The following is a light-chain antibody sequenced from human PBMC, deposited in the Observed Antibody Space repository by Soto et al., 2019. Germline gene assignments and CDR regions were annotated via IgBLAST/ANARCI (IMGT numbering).Light chain of an antibody. J-gene: IGLJ1*01. CDR1: SSDVGGYNY. Sequence: QSALTQPPSASGSPGQSVTISCTGTSSDVGGYNYVSWYQQHPGKAPKLMIYEVSKRPSGVPDRFSGSKSGNTSSLTVSGLQAEDEAYYSCISYAGSNLLYVFGTGTK. V-gene: IGLV2-8*01. CDR3: ISYAGSNLLYV. CDR2: EVS.